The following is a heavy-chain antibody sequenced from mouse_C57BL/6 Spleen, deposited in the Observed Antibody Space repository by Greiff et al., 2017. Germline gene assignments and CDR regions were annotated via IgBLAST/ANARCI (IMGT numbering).Heavy chain of an antibody. V-gene: IGHV1-18*01. J-gene: IGHJ3*01. CDR3: VRWRVTWFAY. CDR1: GYTFTDYN. Sequence: EVQLQQSGPELVKPGASVKIPCKASGYTFTDYNMDWVQQSHGKSLEWIGDINPNNGGTISNQTFTGKATLTVDKSSSTAYRELRRLTSEETAVYYCVRWRVTWFAYWGQGTLVTVSA. CDR2: INPNNGGT. D-gene: IGHD2-1*01.